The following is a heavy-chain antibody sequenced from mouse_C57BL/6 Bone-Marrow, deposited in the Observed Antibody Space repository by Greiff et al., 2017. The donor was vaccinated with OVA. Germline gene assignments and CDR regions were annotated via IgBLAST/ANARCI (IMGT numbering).Heavy chain of an antibody. J-gene: IGHJ1*03. CDR3: TTGDAWYFDV. CDR1: GFNIKDDY. V-gene: IGHV14-4*01. CDR2: IDPENGDT. Sequence: VQLQQSGAELVRPAASVKLSCTASGFNIKDDYMHWVKQRPEQGLEWIGWIDPENGDTEYASKFQGKATITADTSSNTAYLQLSSLTSEDTAVYYCTTGDAWYFDVWGTGTTVTVSS.